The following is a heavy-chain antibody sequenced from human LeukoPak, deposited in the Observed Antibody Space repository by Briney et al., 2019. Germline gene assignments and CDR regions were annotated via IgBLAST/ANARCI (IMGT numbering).Heavy chain of an antibody. CDR2: MNPNSGNT. D-gene: IGHD3-3*01. CDR1: GYTLTSYD. J-gene: IGHJ5*02. V-gene: IGHV1-8*01. CDR3: ARGQINDFWSGYSPGNNWFDP. Sequence: ASVKVSCKASGYTLTSYDIYWVRQATGQGLEWMGWMNPNSGNTGYAQKFQGRVTMTRNTSISTAYMELSSLRSEDTAVYYCARGQINDFWSGYSPGNNWFDPWGQGTLVTVSS.